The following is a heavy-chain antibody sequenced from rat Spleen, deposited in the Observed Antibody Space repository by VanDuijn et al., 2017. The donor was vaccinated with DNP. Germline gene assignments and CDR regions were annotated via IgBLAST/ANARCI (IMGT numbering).Heavy chain of an antibody. Sequence: EVQLVESGGGLVQPGRSLKLSCAASGFTFSNYDMAWVRQAPTKGLEWVASISPSGGSTYYRDSVKGRFTVSRDNAKSSLYLQMDSLRSEGTATYYCARHERVYYGLSYAMDAWGQGTSVTVSS. D-gene: IGHD1-6*01. CDR2: ISPSGGST. V-gene: IGHV5S23*01. CDR1: GFTFSNYD. CDR3: ARHERVYYGLSYAMDA. J-gene: IGHJ4*01.